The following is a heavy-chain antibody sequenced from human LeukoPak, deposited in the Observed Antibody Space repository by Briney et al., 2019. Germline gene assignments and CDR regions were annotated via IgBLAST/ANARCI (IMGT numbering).Heavy chain of an antibody. V-gene: IGHV3-48*03. CDR1: GFTFSSYE. D-gene: IGHD1-26*01. CDR2: ISSSGSTI. Sequence: QPGGPLRLSCAASGFTFSSYEMNWVRQAPGKGLEWVSYISSSGSTIYYADSVKGRFTISRDNAKNSLYLQMNGLRAEDTAVYYCAREYGSYRYFDYWGQGTLVTVSS. J-gene: IGHJ4*02. CDR3: AREYGSYRYFDY.